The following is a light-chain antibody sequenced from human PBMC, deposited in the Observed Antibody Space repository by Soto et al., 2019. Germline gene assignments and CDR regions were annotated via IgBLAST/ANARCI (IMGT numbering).Light chain of an antibody. J-gene: IGLJ7*01. CDR1: TSNIAGNT. CDR3: ATWDDSLNAAV. V-gene: IGLV1-44*01. Sequence: QSVLTQPPSLSGTPGQRVTISCSGSTSNIAGNTVHWYQHLPETAPKLLIYIDDQRPSGVPDRFSGSKSGTSASLAISGLQSEDEADHYCATWDDSLNAAVFGGGTKLTVL. CDR2: IDD.